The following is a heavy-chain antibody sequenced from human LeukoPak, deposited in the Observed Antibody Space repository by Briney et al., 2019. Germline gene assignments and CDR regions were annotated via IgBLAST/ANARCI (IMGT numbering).Heavy chain of an antibody. CDR1: GYTFTSYY. CDR3: ARDMRGIAVAGTRPAAFDI. J-gene: IGHJ3*02. D-gene: IGHD6-19*01. CDR2: INPSGGST. V-gene: IGHV1-46*01. Sequence: ASVKVSCKASGYTFTSYYMHWVRQAPGQGLEWMGIINPSGGSTSYAQKFQGRVTMTRDMSTSTVYMELSSLRSEDTAVYYCARDMRGIAVAGTRPAAFDIWGQGTMVTVSS.